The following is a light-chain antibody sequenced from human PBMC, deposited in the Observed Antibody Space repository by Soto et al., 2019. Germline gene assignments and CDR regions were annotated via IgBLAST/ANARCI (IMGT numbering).Light chain of an antibody. CDR1: QSISNS. CDR2: TIS. V-gene: IGKV1-39*01. J-gene: IGKJ4*01. CDR3: QQTHSTPRT. Sequence: IQMTQSPSSLSAFVGDRVTITCRAMQSISNSLTWYQQKPGKAPRLLISTISSLQSGVPSRFTGSGSGTDFTLTISSLQPEDFATYYCQQTHSTPRTVGGGPKVEV.